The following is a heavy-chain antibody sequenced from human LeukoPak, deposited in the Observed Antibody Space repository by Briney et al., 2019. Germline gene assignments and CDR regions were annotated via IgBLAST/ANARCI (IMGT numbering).Heavy chain of an antibody. CDR2: IIPILGMA. CDR1: GGTFSTHP. D-gene: IGHD3-16*01. J-gene: IGHJ4*02. CDR3: AREGFGEWEQLPFEH. Sequence: GASVKVSCKASGGTFSTHPISWVRQAPGQGLEWMGKIIPILGMANYAQKFQGRVTITAEESTSTVYMDLSSLTSEDTAVYYCAREGFGEWEQLPFEHWGQGTLASVSS. V-gene: IGHV1-69*04.